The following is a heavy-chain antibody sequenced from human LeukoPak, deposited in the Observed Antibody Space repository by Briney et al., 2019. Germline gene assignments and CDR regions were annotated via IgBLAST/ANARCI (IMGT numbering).Heavy chain of an antibody. CDR1: GFTFSSYA. CDR3: AKESRGSVAADY. Sequence: GGSLRLSCAASGFTFSSYAMSWVRQAPGKGLEWVSTIIGSGTSKYYADSVKGRFTISRDNSKKTLYLQMNSLRVEDTAVYYCAKESRGSVAADYWGQGTLVTVSS. J-gene: IGHJ4*02. D-gene: IGHD6-6*01. V-gene: IGHV3-23*01. CDR2: IIGSGTSK.